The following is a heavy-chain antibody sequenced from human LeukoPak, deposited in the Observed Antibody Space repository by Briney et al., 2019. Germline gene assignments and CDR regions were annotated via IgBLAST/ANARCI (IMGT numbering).Heavy chain of an antibody. D-gene: IGHD3-10*01. CDR2: ISASGDNT. CDR3: AKPSITMVRGACFCD. CDR1: GFTFNKYA. V-gene: IGHV3-23*01. Sequence: GGSLRLSCAASGFTFNKYAMTWVRQAPGKGLVWVAVISASGDNTDYADSVKGRFTISRDNSKNTLSLQMNSLRVEDTAVYYCAKPSITMVRGACFCDWGQGTLVTVSS. J-gene: IGHJ4*02.